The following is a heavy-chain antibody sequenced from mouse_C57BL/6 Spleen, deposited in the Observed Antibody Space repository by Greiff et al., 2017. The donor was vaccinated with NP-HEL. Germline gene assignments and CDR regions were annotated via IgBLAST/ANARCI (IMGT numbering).Heavy chain of an antibody. J-gene: IGHJ3*01. CDR2: IGNKANNHAT. V-gene: IGHV6-6*01. Sequence: EVKLVESGGGLVQPGGSMKLSCAASGFTFSDAWMDWVRQSPEKGLEWVAEIGNKANNHATYYAESVKGRFTISRDDSKSSVYLQMNSLRAEDTGIYYCFGYDYLFAYWGQGTLVTVSA. CDR3: FGYDYLFAY. D-gene: IGHD2-4*01. CDR1: GFTFSDAW.